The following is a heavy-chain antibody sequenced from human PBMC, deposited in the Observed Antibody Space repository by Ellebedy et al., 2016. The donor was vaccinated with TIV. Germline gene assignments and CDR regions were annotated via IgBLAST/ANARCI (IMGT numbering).Heavy chain of an antibody. D-gene: IGHD3-16*01. V-gene: IGHV3-74*01. Sequence: GESLKISXAASGFSFSWPWMHWVRQAPGKGLVWVSRINNDGTATTYADSMKGRFTISRDNTKNTLYLQMIRLRAEDTAVYYCAKGASLWVTDALDIWGRGTMVTVSS. CDR3: AKGASLWVTDALDI. CDR2: INNDGTAT. J-gene: IGHJ3*02. CDR1: GFSFSWPW.